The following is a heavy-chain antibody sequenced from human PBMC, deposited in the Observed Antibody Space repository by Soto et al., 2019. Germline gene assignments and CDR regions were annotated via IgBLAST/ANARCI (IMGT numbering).Heavy chain of an antibody. CDR1: GGSISSSSYY. CDR3: ARHNDIAATEGPMDY. D-gene: IGHD6-6*01. Sequence: SETLSLTCTVSGGSISSSSYYWGWIRQPPGKGLEWIGSIYYSGSTYYNPSLKSRVTISVDTSKNQFSLKLSSVTAADTAVYYCARHNDIAATEGPMDYWGQGTLVTVSS. J-gene: IGHJ4*02. CDR2: IYYSGST. V-gene: IGHV4-39*01.